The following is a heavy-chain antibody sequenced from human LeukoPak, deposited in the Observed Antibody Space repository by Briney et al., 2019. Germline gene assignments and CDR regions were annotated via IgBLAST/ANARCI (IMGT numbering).Heavy chain of an antibody. CDR2: ISWNSGSI. Sequence: PGRSLRLSCAASGFTFDDYAVHWVRQAPGKGLEWVSGISWNSGSIGYADSVKGRFTISRDNAKNSLYLQMNSLRAEDTALYYCAKDYAVAATGPFDYWGQGTLVTVSS. CDR1: GFTFDDYA. V-gene: IGHV3-9*01. D-gene: IGHD2-15*01. J-gene: IGHJ4*02. CDR3: AKDYAVAATGPFDY.